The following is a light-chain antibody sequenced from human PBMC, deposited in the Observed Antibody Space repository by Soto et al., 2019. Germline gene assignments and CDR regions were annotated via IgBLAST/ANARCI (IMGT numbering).Light chain of an antibody. CDR2: HAS. CDR3: QQLGSLPWT. CDR1: ETVAPN. Sequence: EFVLTQSPGTLSVYPGERCTLSCMAIETVAPNLEWYQQKTGKAPRLLIYHASSRASGIPDRFSVIGSGTDFTPTISRLEPEDSEVYYCQQLGSLPWTFGQGAKVDIK. J-gene: IGKJ1*01. V-gene: IGKV3-20*01.